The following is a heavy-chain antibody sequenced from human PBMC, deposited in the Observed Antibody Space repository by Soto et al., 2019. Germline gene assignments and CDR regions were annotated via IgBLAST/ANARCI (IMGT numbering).Heavy chain of an antibody. CDR1: GGSISSYY. CDR3: ARLGGVRGVSGYYFDY. J-gene: IGHJ4*02. Sequence: SETLSLTCTVSGGSISSYYWSWIRQPPGKGLEWIGYIYYSGSTNYNPSLKSRVTISVDTSKNQFSLKLSSVTAADTAVYYCARLGGVRGVSGYYFDYWGQGTQVTVSS. CDR2: IYYSGST. V-gene: IGHV4-59*08. D-gene: IGHD3-10*01.